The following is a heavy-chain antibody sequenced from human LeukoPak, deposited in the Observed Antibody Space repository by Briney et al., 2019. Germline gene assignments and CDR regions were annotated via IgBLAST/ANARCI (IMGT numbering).Heavy chain of an antibody. CDR2: ISYDGGIK. J-gene: IGHJ4*02. V-gene: IGHV3-30*03. D-gene: IGHD3-10*01. Sequence: GGSLRLSCAASGFTFSRYGIHWVRQAPGKGLEWVAVISYDGGIKYYADSVKGRFTISRDNSKNTLYLQMNSLRVEDTAVYYCARDSSMLRGPLVIYYFDFWGQGTLVTVSS. CDR3: ARDSSMLRGPLVIYYFDF. CDR1: GFTFSRYG.